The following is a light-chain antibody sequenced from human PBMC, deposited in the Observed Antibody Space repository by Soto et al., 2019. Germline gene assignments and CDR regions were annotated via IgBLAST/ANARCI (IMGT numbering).Light chain of an antibody. V-gene: IGLV2-11*01. CDR1: SSDVGGYNY. J-gene: IGLJ2*01. Sequence: QSALTQPRSVSGSPGQSVTISCTGTSSDVGGYNYVSWYQQHPGKAPKLMIYDVGKRPSGVPDRFSGSKSDNTASLTISGLQAEDEADYYCCSYAGRSTWDVVFGGGTKLTVL. CDR2: DVG. CDR3: CSYAGRSTWDVV.